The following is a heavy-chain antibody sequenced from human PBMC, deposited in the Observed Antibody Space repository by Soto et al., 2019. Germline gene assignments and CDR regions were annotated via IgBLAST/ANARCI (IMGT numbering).Heavy chain of an antibody. J-gene: IGHJ3*02. V-gene: IGHV3-48*01. CDR3: ARTRGYCSSTSCPIDAFDI. Sequence: GWSLRLSCAASGFTFSDYSMNWVRQAPGKGLEWVSFISSSSTTIYYVDSVKGRFTISRDNAKNSLSLQMNSLRPEDTAVYYCARTRGYCSSTSCPIDAFDIWGQGTMVTVSS. CDR2: ISSSSTTI. D-gene: IGHD2-2*01. CDR1: GFTFSDYS.